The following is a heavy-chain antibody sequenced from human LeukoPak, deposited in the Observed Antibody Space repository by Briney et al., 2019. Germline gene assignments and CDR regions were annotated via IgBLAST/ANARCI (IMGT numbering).Heavy chain of an antibody. D-gene: IGHD5-24*01. CDR3: AKTIIREEMATTDDAFDI. CDR1: GFTVSSNY. V-gene: IGHV3-23*01. Sequence: AGGSLRLSCAASGFTVSSNYMSWVRQAPGKGLEWVSAISGSGGSTYYADSVKGRFTISRDNSKNTLYLQMNSLRAEDTAVYYCAKTIIREEMATTDDAFDIWGQGTMVTVSS. CDR2: ISGSGGST. J-gene: IGHJ3*02.